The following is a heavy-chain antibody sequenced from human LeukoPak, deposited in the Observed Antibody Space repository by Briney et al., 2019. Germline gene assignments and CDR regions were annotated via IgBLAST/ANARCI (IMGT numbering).Heavy chain of an antibody. CDR3: EKEKYSSGFFDY. D-gene: IGHD6-19*01. CDR2: ISGSGGST. Sequence: GGSLRLSCAASGFTFSTYAMSWVRQAPGKGLEWVPAISGSGGSTYYADSVKGRFTISRDNSKNTLYLQMNSLRAEDTAVYYCEKEKYSSGFFDYWGQGTLVTVSS. J-gene: IGHJ4*02. CDR1: GFTFSTYA. V-gene: IGHV3-23*01.